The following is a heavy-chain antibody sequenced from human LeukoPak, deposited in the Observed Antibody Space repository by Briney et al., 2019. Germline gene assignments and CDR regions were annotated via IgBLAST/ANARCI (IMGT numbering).Heavy chain of an antibody. Sequence: SVKASCNAAGSTFTDNYMHWDRQPPKQELGWMRPINPSGGSTNYAQKFQGRVTMTRDTSTSTVYMEVSSLISDDTAVYYCAREIALAGKTFDYWGQGILVTVSS. V-gene: IGHV1-46*01. CDR1: GSTFTDNY. CDR3: AREIALAGKTFDY. J-gene: IGHJ4*02. CDR2: INPSGGST. D-gene: IGHD6-19*01.